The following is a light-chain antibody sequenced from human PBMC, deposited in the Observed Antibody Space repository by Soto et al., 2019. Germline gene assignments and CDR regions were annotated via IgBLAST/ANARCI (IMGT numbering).Light chain of an antibody. Sequence: EVVLAQSPGTLSLSPAARVTLSCRASQFVSSTYLAWYQQRPGQAPRLLIYGASSRATGIPDRFSGGGSETDFTLTISRLESEDSAVYYCQQYGISPFTFGGGTKVDI. CDR1: QFVSSTY. CDR3: QQYGISPFT. J-gene: IGKJ4*01. CDR2: GAS. V-gene: IGKV3-20*01.